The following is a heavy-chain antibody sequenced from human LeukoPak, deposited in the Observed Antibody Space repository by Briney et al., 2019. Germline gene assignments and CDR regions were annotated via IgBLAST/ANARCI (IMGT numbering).Heavy chain of an antibody. CDR2: INHSGST. J-gene: IGHJ4*02. D-gene: IGHD3-10*01. Sequence: PSETLSLTRAVYGGSFSGYYWSWIRQPPGKGLEWIGEINHSGSTNYNPSLKSRVTISVDTSKNQFSLKLSSVTAADTAVYYCARGYGSGGFDYWGQGTLVTVSS. CDR3: ARGYGSGGFDY. V-gene: IGHV4-34*01. CDR1: GGSFSGYY.